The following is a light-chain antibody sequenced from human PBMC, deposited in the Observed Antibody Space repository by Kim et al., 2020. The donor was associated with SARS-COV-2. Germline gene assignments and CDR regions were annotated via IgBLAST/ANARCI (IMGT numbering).Light chain of an antibody. V-gene: IGLV2-8*01. CDR2: EVT. CDR3: SSYAGSNNLV. J-gene: IGLJ2*01. CDR1: SSDVGGYNY. Sequence: QSVTLSCTETSSDVGGYNYVAWYQQHPGKAPKLMIYEVTKRPSGVPDRFSGSKSGNTASLTVSGLQAEDEADYYCSSYAGSNNLVFGGGTQLTVL.